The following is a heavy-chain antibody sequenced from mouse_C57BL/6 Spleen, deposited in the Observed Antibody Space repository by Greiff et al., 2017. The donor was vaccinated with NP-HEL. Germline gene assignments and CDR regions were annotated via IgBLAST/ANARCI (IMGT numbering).Heavy chain of an antibody. J-gene: IGHJ2*01. Sequence: QVQLQQPGAELVKPGASVRLSCKASGYTFTRYLMHWVKQRPGRGLEWIGRIDPNGGGTKYNEKFKTKATLTVDQPSSTASMQLSGLTSEDSAVYYCARYRLGHYFDYWGQGTTLTVSS. CDR1: GYTFTRYL. CDR3: ARYRLGHYFDY. V-gene: IGHV1-72*01. D-gene: IGHD4-1*01. CDR2: IDPNGGGT.